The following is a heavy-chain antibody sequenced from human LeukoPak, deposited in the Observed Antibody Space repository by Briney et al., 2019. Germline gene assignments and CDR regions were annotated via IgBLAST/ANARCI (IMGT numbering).Heavy chain of an antibody. CDR1: GGSISSSSYY. D-gene: IGHD3-3*01. J-gene: IGHJ4*02. CDR2: IYYSGST. V-gene: IGHV4-39*01. Sequence: SETLSLTCTVSGGSISSSSYYWGWIRQPPGKGLEWIGSIYYSGSTYYNPSLKSRVTISVGTSKNQFSLKLSSVTAADTAVYYCARPSTTIFGVVIDYWGQGTLVTVSS. CDR3: ARPSTTIFGVVIDY.